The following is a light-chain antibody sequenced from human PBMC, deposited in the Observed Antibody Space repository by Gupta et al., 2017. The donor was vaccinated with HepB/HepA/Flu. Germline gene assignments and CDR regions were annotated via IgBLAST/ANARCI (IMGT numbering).Light chain of an antibody. CDR1: SSDVGSYNL. Sequence: QSALTQPASVSGSPGQSITISCTGTSSDVGSYNLFSWYQQHPGKAPKLMIYEVRKRPSGVSNRFSGSKSGNTASLTISGLQAEDEADYYCCSYAGSSTWVFGGGTKLTVL. CDR2: EVR. CDR3: CSYAGSSTWV. V-gene: IGLV2-23*02. J-gene: IGLJ3*02.